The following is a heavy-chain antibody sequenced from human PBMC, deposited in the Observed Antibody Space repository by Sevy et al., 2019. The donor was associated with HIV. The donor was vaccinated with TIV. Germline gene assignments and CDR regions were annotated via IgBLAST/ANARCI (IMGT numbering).Heavy chain of an antibody. J-gene: IGHJ5*02. CDR3: AKRDYGDYVDYFDP. V-gene: IGHV4-61*03. D-gene: IGHD4-17*01. CDR2: ISYGGTT. Sequence: SETLSLTCTVSGGSVSSDFSYWNWVRQPPGKGLEYIGSISYGGTTSYNPSLKSRVTISLDTSKNNFSLKVNSVTAADTAMYYCAKRDYGDYVDYFDPWGQGTLVTVSS. CDR1: GGSVSSDFSY.